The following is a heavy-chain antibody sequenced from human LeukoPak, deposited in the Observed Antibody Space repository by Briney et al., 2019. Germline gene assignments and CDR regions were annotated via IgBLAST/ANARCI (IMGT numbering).Heavy chain of an antibody. CDR2: ISGSGGST. CDR1: GFTFSSYA. Sequence: GGSLRLSCAASGFTFSSYAMSWVRQAPGKGLEWVSAISGSGGSTYYADSVKGRFTISRDNSKNTLYLQMNSLRAEDTAVYYCAKVRQVILVFEGRYFDYWGQGTLVTVSS. CDR3: AKVRQVILVFEGRYFDY. J-gene: IGHJ4*02. D-gene: IGHD3-22*01. V-gene: IGHV3-23*01.